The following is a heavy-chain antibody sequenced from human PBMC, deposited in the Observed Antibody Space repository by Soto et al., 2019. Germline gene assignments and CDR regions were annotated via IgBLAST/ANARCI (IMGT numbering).Heavy chain of an antibody. J-gene: IGHJ4*02. CDR1: GFTFSSYW. Sequence: GGSLRLSCAASGFTFSSYWMSWVRQAPGKGLECVANINQDGSEKYYVDSVKGRFTISRDNAKNSLNLQMNRMRAEDTAVYYCAGGDDYGDYVDYWGQGTQVTVSS. CDR2: INQDGSEK. CDR3: AGGDDYGDYVDY. V-gene: IGHV3-7*01. D-gene: IGHD4-17*01.